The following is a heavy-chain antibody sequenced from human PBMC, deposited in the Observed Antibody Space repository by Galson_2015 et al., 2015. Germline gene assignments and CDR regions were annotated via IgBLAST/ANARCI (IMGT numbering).Heavy chain of an antibody. CDR2: ISSSSSYI. D-gene: IGHD3-22*01. J-gene: IGHJ1*01. CDR1: GFTFSSYS. V-gene: IGHV3-21*01. Sequence: SLRLSCAASGFTFSSYSMNWVRQAPGKGLEWVSSISSSSSYIYYADSVKGRFTISRDNAKNSLYLQMNSLRAEDTAVYYCARAGIRYYYDSSGYYGSAEYFQHWGQGTLVTVSS. CDR3: ARAGIRYYYDSSGYYGSAEYFQH.